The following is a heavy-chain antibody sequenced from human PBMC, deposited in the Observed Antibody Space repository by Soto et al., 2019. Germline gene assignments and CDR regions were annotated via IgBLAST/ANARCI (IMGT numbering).Heavy chain of an antibody. CDR1: GFNFTAYA. V-gene: IGHV3-23*01. D-gene: IGHD2-8*01. CDR3: AKDAIANNGIWEPFDM. CDR2: LVGSGDPI. J-gene: IGHJ3*02. Sequence: EVQLLESGGGLVQPGGSLRLPCAASGFNFTAYAMSWVRQAPGKGLEWVSGLVGSGDPIFYAASVRGRFTVSRDNSKNTLFLQMSSLRADDTAIYYCAKDAIANNGIWEPFDMWGRGTGVTVSS.